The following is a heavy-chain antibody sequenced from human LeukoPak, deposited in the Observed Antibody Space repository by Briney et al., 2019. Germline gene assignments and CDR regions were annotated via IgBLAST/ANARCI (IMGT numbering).Heavy chain of an antibody. CDR1: GFTFSSYG. V-gene: IGHV3-30*02. CDR2: IRYDGSNK. CDR3: AKDPDHVSPGPMNY. J-gene: IGHJ4*02. Sequence: GESLRLSCAASGFTFSSYGMHWVRQAPGKGLEWVAFIRYDGSNKYYADSVKGRFTISRDNSKNTLYLQMNSLRAEDTAVYYCAKDPDHVSPGPMNYWGQGTLVTVSS. D-gene: IGHD3-22*01.